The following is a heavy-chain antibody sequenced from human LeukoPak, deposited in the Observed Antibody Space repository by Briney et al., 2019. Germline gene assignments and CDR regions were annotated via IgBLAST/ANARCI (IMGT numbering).Heavy chain of an antibody. CDR1: GGSFSGYY. Sequence: SETLSLTCGVYGGSFSGYYWTWIRQPPGKGLEWIGEINHSGSTNYNPSLKSRVTISVDASKNQFSLRLSFVTAADTAVYYCARGDCSSGSCYGHTWFDPWGQGTLVTVSS. V-gene: IGHV4-34*01. J-gene: IGHJ5*02. CDR2: INHSGST. CDR3: ARGDCSSGSCYGHTWFDP. D-gene: IGHD2-15*01.